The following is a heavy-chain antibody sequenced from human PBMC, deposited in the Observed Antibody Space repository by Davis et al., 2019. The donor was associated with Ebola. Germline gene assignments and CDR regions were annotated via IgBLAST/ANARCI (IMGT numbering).Heavy chain of an antibody. Sequence: AASVTVSCKASGYTFTSYYMHWVRQAPGQGLEWMGIINPSGGSTSYAQKFQGRVTMTRDTSTSTVYMELSRLRSEDTAVYYCASGIVATILDYWGQGTLVTVSS. CDR3: ASGIVATILDY. J-gene: IGHJ4*02. CDR1: GYTFTSYY. V-gene: IGHV1-46*01. D-gene: IGHD5-12*01. CDR2: INPSGGST.